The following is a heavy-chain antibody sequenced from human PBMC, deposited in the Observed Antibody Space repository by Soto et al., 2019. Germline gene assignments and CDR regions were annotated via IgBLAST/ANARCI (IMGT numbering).Heavy chain of an antibody. J-gene: IGHJ3*01. CDR1: GGSISTYY. CDR3: ARQIGDDPFDV. CDR2: IYRTGST. D-gene: IGHD3-3*01. Sequence: QMQLQESGPRLVKASETLSLTCTVSGGSISTYYWNWIRQSPGKGLEWIGYIYRTGSTHYNPSLNSRVAISLDTSRNKFSLKLHSVTAADTAVYFCARQIGDDPFDVWGQGTKVTVSS. V-gene: IGHV4-4*09.